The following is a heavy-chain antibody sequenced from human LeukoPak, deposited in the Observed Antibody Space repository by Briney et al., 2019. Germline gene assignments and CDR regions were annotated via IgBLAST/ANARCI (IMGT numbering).Heavy chain of an antibody. CDR3: AISLVGFDWFDP. CDR1: GGTFSSYA. J-gene: IGHJ5*02. Sequence: ASVKVSCKASGGTFSSYAISWVRQAPGQGLGWMGRIIPILGIANYAQKFQGRVTITADKSTSTAYMELSSLRSEDTAVYYCAISLVGFDWFDPWGQGTLVTVSS. V-gene: IGHV1-69*04. CDR2: IIPILGIA. D-gene: IGHD6-6*01.